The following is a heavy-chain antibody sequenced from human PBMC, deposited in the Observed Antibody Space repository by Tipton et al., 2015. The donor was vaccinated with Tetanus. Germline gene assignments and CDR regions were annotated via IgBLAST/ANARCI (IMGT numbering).Heavy chain of an antibody. V-gene: IGHV3-74*01. Sequence: SLRLSCAASEFSFSSYWMHWVRQVPGRGLVWVSRINSDGSSTDYADSVKGRFTISRDNGKNTLYLQMSSLRAEDTAVYYCAKTISNDYVAAWGQGTLVTVSS. CDR2: INSDGSST. CDR1: EFSFSSYW. J-gene: IGHJ4*02. CDR3: AKTISNDYVAA. D-gene: IGHD4-17*01.